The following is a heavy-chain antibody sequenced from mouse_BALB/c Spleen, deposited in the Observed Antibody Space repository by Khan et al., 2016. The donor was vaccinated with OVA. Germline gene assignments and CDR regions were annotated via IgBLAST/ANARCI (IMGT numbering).Heavy chain of an antibody. D-gene: IGHD1-1*02. CDR2: ISYSGST. CDR1: GYSITSDYA. V-gene: IGHV3-2*02. J-gene: IGHJ1*01. Sequence: VQLKQSGPGLVKPSQSLSLTCTVTGYSITSDYAWNWIRQFPGNKLEWMGYISYSGSTSYNPSLKSRISITRYTSKNQFFLQLNSVTTGDTATYYCARRAYYANWYFDVWGAGTTVTVSS. CDR3: ARRAYYANWYFDV.